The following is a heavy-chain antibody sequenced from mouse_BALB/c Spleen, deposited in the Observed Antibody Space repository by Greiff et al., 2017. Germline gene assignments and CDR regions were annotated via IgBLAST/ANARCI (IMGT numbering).Heavy chain of an antibody. Sequence: EVQLHQSGPELMKPGASVKISCKASGYSFTSYYMHWVKQSHGKSLEWIGYIDPFNGGTSYNQKFKGKATLTVDKSSSTAYMHLSSLTSEDSAVYYCARNRYSDDWGQGTTLTVSS. CDR1: GYSFTSYY. CDR3: ARNRYSDD. V-gene: IGHV1S135*01. CDR2: IDPFNGGT. J-gene: IGHJ2*01.